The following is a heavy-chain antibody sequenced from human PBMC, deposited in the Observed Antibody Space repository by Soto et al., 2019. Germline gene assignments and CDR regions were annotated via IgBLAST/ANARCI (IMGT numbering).Heavy chain of an antibody. CDR3: ARHRLLTPPVY. D-gene: IGHD1-26*01. Sequence: PSETLSLTCTVSAGSISSKNYYWGWIRQPPRKGLEWIGSIYYSGTTYYNPSLKNRLTIYVDTSKNQFSLKLSSVTAADTAVYYCARHRLLTPPVYWGQGTLVTVSS. V-gene: IGHV4-39*01. J-gene: IGHJ4*02. CDR2: IYYSGTT. CDR1: AGSISSKNYY.